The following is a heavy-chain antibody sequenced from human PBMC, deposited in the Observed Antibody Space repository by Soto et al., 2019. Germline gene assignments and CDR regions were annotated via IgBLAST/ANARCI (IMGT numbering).Heavy chain of an antibody. D-gene: IGHD5-12*01. CDR3: ARVSVGGYDFGY. Sequence: EVQLVESGGGLVQPGGSLRLSCAASGFTFSSYWMHWVRQAPGKGLVWVSRINSDGSITSYADSVKVRFTISRDNAKNTLYLQMNSLRAEDTAVYYCARVSVGGYDFGYWGQGTLVTVSS. CDR1: GFTFSSYW. V-gene: IGHV3-74*01. CDR2: INSDGSIT. J-gene: IGHJ4*02.